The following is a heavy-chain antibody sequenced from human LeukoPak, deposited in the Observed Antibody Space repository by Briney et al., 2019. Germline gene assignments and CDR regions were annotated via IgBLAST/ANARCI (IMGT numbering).Heavy chain of an antibody. Sequence: SETLSLTCTVSGGSISSYYWSWIRQPPGKGLGWVGYRCDDGRDLYNPSLRSRVTISVDTSKNQFSLKLSSVTAADTAVYYCARDPYSSSWSQGFWYFDLWGRGTLVTVSS. CDR2: RCDDGRD. V-gene: IGHV4-59*01. J-gene: IGHJ2*01. CDR3: ARDPYSSSWSQGFWYFDL. CDR1: GGSISSYY. D-gene: IGHD6-13*01.